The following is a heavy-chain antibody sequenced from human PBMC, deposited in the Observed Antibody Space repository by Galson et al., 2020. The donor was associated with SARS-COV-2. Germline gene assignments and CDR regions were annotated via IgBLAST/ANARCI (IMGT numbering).Heavy chain of an antibody. D-gene: IGHD1-26*01. CDR2: IRYDGNNE. J-gene: IGHJ4*02. CDR3: AKGGVGVSYYFDY. CDR1: GFTFSNYG. V-gene: IGHV3-30*02. Sequence: GESLKISCAASGFTFSNYGMHWVRQAPGKGLEWVAFIRYDGNNEYYADSVKGRFTISRDNSKNTLYLQMNSLRVEDTAVYYCAKGGVGVSYYFDYWGQGTLVTVSS.